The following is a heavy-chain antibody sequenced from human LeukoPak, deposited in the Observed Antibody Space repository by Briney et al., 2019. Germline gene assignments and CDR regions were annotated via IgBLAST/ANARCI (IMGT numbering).Heavy chain of an antibody. CDR1: GYTFTSYG. CDR2: ISAYNGNT. J-gene: IGHJ4*02. V-gene: IGHV1-18*01. D-gene: IGHD5-18*01. Sequence: ASVKVSCKASGYTFTSYGITWVRQAPGQGLEWMGWISAYNGNTNYAQNLQDRVTMTTDTSTSTAYMELRSLRSDDTAVYYCAREAAGDSHGYSRTDYWGQGTLVSVSS. CDR3: AREAAGDSHGYSRTDY.